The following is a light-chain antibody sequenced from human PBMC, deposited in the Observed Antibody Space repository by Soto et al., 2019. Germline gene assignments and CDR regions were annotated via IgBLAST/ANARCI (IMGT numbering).Light chain of an antibody. J-gene: IGKJ1*01. V-gene: IGKV3-15*01. CDR2: GAS. CDR3: QQYNNCTPWT. CDR1: QSVSSN. Sequence: IVIKQAVSTLSVYHGERATLSCRASQSVSSNLAWYQQKPGQAPRLLIYGASTRATGIPARFSGSGSGTEFTLTISILQSEDFGDYYCQQYNNCTPWTSAQGANVEIK.